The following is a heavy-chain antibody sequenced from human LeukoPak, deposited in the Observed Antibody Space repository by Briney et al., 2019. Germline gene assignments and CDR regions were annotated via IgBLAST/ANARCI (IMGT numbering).Heavy chain of an antibody. CDR3: ARGGGLDV. CDR2: INHNGNVN. CDR1: GFTFSSYR. J-gene: IGHJ6*02. Sequence: GGSLRLSCAASGFTFSSYRMNWAREAPGKGLEWVASINHNGNVNYYVDSVKGRFTISRDNAKNSLYLQMSNLRAEDTAVYFCARGGGLDVWGQGATVTVSS. V-gene: IGHV3-7*03. D-gene: IGHD3-16*01.